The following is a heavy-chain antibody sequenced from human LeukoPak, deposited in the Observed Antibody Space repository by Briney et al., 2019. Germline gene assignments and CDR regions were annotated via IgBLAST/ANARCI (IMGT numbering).Heavy chain of an antibody. Sequence: PSETLSLTCAVYGGSFSGYYRSWIRQPPGKGLEWIGEINHSGSTNYNPSLKSRVTISVDTSKNQFSLKLSSVTAADTAVYYCARAGANFWVYATSVFYWFDPGAREPWSPSPQ. CDR3: ARAGANFWVYATSVFYWFDP. V-gene: IGHV4-34*01. D-gene: IGHD2-8*01. CDR2: INHSGST. J-gene: IGHJ5*02. CDR1: GGSFSGYY.